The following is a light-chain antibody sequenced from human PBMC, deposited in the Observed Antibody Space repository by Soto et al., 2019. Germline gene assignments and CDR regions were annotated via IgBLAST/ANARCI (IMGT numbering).Light chain of an antibody. CDR3: KSFTTSTTDV. Sequence: QSVLTQPASVSGSPGQSIAISCTGTSSDIGSYNYVSWYQQHPGKAPKLMIYDVSNRPSGVSDRFSGSKSGNTASLTISGLQAEDEADYYCKSFTTSTTDVFGTGTKVTVL. J-gene: IGLJ1*01. CDR1: SSDIGSYNY. CDR2: DVS. V-gene: IGLV2-14*01.